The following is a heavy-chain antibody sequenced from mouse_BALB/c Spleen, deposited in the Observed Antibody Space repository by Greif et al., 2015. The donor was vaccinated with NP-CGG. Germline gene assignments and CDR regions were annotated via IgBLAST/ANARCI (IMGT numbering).Heavy chain of an antibody. CDR2: IDPETGGT. V-gene: IGHV1-15*01. CDR1: GYTFTDYE. Sequence: QVQLQQSGAELVRPGASVTLSCKASGYTFTDYEMHWVKQTPVHGLEWIGAIDPETGGTAYNQKFKGKATLTADKSSSTAYMELRSLTSEDSAVYYCTRSGLRLRGDYWGQGTSVTVSS. J-gene: IGHJ4*01. CDR3: TRSGLRLRGDY. D-gene: IGHD1-2*01.